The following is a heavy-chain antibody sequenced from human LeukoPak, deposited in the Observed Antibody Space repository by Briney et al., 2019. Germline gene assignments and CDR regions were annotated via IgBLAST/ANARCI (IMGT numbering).Heavy chain of an antibody. D-gene: IGHD3-22*01. CDR2: FDPEDGET. CDR3: ATGSPSKEGKGSMIVVVIGAFDI. V-gene: IGHV1-24*01. J-gene: IGHJ3*02. Sequence: ASVKVSCKVSGYTLTELSMHWVRQAPGKGLEWMGGFDPEDGETIYAQKFQGRVTMTEDTSTDTACMELSSLRSEDTAVYYCATGSPSKEGKGSMIVVVIGAFDIWGQGTMVTVSS. CDR1: GYTLTELS.